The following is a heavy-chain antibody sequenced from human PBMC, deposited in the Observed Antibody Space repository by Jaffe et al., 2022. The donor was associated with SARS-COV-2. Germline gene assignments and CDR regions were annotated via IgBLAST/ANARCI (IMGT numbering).Heavy chain of an antibody. CDR3: ARDISIGTYAFDT. CDR2: IYTTGST. V-gene: IGHV4-61*02. J-gene: IGHJ3*02. CDR1: GDSISNGNYY. Sequence: QVQLQESGPGLVKPSQTLSLTCTVSGDSISNGNYYYNWIRQPAGKGLEWIGRIYTTGSTRYNPSLQSRVTISPDKSKNQLSLTLTFVTAADTAMYYCARDISIGTYAFDTWGPGTMVTVSS.